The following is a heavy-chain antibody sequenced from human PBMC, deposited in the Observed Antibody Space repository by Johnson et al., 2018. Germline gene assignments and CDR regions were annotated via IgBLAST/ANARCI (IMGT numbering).Heavy chain of an antibody. J-gene: IGHJ6*02. CDR1: GFTFSNYA. Sequence: VQLLESGGGLVQXGGSLRLSCAASGFTFSNYAMNWVRQAPGKGLEWVSTISGSGGSTYYADSVKGRFTISRDNAKNSLYLQMNSLRDEDTAVYSCARGVVVTAIYYYYGMDVWGQGTMVTVSS. CDR3: ARGVVVTAIYYYYGMDV. CDR2: ISGSGGST. V-gene: IGHV3-23*01. D-gene: IGHD2-21*02.